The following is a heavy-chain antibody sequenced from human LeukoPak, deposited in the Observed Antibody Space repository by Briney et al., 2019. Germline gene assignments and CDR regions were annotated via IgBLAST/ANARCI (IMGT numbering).Heavy chain of an antibody. CDR2: INSDGSST. V-gene: IGHV3-74*01. CDR3: ATDVPAVTIFGY. D-gene: IGHD2-2*01. Sequence: GGSLRLSCAASGFTFSTYWMHWVRQAPGTGLVWVSLINSDGSSTNYADSVKGRFTISRDNAKNTLYLQMNSLRAEDTAVYYCATDVPAVTIFGYWGQGTLVTVSS. CDR1: GFTFSTYW. J-gene: IGHJ4*02.